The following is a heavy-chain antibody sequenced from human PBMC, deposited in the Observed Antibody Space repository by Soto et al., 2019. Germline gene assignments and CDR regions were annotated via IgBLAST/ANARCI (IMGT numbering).Heavy chain of an antibody. Sequence: GGSLRLSCAASGFTFSSYAMSWVCQAPGKGLEWVSAISGSGGSTYYADSVKGRFTISRDNSKNSLYLQMNSLRAEDTAVYYCAKVPYYDFWSGNFDYWGQGTLVTVSS. J-gene: IGHJ4*02. CDR2: ISGSGGST. V-gene: IGHV3-23*01. D-gene: IGHD3-3*01. CDR1: GFTFSSYA. CDR3: AKVPYYDFWSGNFDY.